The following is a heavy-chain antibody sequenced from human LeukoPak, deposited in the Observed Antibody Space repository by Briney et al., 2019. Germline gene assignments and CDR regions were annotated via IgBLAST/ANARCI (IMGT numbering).Heavy chain of an antibody. Sequence: GGSLRLSCAASGFTFSSYAMSWVRQAPGKGLEWVSAISGSGGSTYYADSVKGRFTVSRDNSKNTLYLQMNSLRAEDTAVYYCAKQKRTEIQLWLRPPDYWGQGTLVTVSS. CDR1: GFTFSSYA. D-gene: IGHD5-18*01. CDR3: AKQKRTEIQLWLRPPDY. J-gene: IGHJ4*02. V-gene: IGHV3-23*01. CDR2: ISGSGGST.